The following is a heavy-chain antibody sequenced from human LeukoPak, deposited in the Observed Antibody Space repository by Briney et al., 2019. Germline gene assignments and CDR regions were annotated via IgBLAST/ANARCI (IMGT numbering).Heavy chain of an antibody. J-gene: IGHJ2*01. CDR2: ISIGNTYI. Sequence: PLGSLRLSCVASGFPFSSYTMNWVRQAPGKGLEWVSSISIGNTYIYYADSVKGRFTISRDNAKNSLYLQLNSLRAEDTAVYYCAGSDTIGYLPREWDYWYFDRWGRGTLVTVSS. CDR3: AGSDTIGYLPREWDYWYFDR. D-gene: IGHD3-22*01. CDR1: GFPFSSYT. V-gene: IGHV3-21*03.